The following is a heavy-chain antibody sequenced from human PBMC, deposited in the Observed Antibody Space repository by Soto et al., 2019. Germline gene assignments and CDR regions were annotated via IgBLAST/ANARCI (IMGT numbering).Heavy chain of an antibody. D-gene: IGHD5-18*01. V-gene: IGHV3-33*01. Sequence: QVQLVESGGGVVQPGRSLRLSCAASGFTFSSYGMHWVRQAPGKGLEWVAVIWYDGSNKYYADSVKGRFTISRDNSKNTMYVQMNSLRDEDTAVYYCAREREGVDTAMIDYWGQGTLVTVSS. CDR3: AREREGVDTAMIDY. J-gene: IGHJ4*02. CDR1: GFTFSSYG. CDR2: IWYDGSNK.